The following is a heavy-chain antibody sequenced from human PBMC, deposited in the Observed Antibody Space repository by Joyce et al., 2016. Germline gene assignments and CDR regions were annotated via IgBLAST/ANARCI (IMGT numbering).Heavy chain of an antibody. CDR2: IHYSGST. J-gene: IGHJ4*02. Sequence: QLQLQESGPGLVKPSETLSLTCTVSGGSISSSSYYWGWIRQPPGKGLEWIGSIHYSGSTYSTPSLKSRVTISVDTSKNQYSLKLSSVTAADTAVYYCAIVVKYSSGALDYWGQGTLVTVSS. V-gene: IGHV4-39*07. D-gene: IGHD6-19*01. CDR3: AIVVKYSSGALDY. CDR1: GGSISSSSYY.